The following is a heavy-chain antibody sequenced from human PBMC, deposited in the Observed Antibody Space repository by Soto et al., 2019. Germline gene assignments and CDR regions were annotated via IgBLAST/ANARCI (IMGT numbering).Heavy chain of an antibody. D-gene: IGHD3-16*01. CDR3: VSVSEAVAYFAFDI. CDR1: GFTLSGHW. J-gene: IGHJ3*02. V-gene: IGHV3-74*01. Sequence: EMQLVESGGGLVQPGGSLRLSCAASGFTLSGHWMNWVRQVPGKALVWVSRISSDGGDTSYADSVRGRFIVSRDNARNTVYMQMNGLRAGDTAVYYCVSVSEAVAYFAFDIWGQGTTVTVSP. CDR2: ISSDGGDT.